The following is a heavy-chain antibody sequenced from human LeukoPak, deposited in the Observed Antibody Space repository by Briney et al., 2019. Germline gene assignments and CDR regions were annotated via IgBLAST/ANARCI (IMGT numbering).Heavy chain of an antibody. Sequence: GGSLRLSCAGSGFTFSNYAMTWVRQAPGKGLEWVSSVSGSGRNTFYPDSVEGRFTISRDNSKNTVCLQMNSLRADDTAVYYCATSRQWLVRYFDYWGQGTLATVSS. CDR1: GFTFSNYA. J-gene: IGHJ4*02. CDR2: VSGSGRNT. D-gene: IGHD6-19*01. CDR3: ATSRQWLVRYFDY. V-gene: IGHV3-23*01.